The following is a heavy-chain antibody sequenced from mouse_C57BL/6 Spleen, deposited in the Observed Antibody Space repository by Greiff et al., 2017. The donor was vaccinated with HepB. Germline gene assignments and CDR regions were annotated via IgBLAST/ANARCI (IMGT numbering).Heavy chain of an antibody. J-gene: IGHJ2*01. CDR3: ARHGNYDYFDY. D-gene: IGHD2-1*01. CDR1: GFTFSDYG. V-gene: IGHV5-17*01. CDR2: ISSGSSTI. Sequence: EVQVVESGGGLVKPGGSLKLSCAASGFTFSDYGMHWVRQAPEKGLEWVAYISSGSSTIYYADTVKGRFTISRDNAKNTLFLQMTSLRSEDTAMYYCARHGNYDYFDYWGQGTTLTVSS.